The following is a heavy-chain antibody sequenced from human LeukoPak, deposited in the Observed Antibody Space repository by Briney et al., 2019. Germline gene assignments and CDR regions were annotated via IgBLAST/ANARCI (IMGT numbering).Heavy chain of an antibody. V-gene: IGHV1-69*04. CDR3: ARGPPGSSGQLPFDY. CDR2: IIPILGIA. J-gene: IGHJ4*02. CDR1: GGTFSSHA. D-gene: IGHD3-22*01. Sequence: ASVKVSCKASGGTFSSHAISWVRQAPGQGLEWMGRIIPILGIANYAQKFQGRVTITADKSTSTAYMEQSSLRSEDTAVYYCARGPPGSSGQLPFDYWGQGTLVTVSS.